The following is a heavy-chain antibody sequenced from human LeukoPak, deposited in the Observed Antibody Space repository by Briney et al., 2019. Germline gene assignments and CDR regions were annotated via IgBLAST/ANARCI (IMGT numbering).Heavy chain of an antibody. Sequence: ASVKVSCKASGYTFTSYDINWVRQATGHGLEWMGWMNPHSGDTGYLQKFQGRLTMTRDTSIDTAYMELSSLTSEDTGVYYCTRDYYGSGSSRGYWGQGTLVTVSS. CDR1: GYTFTSYD. CDR3: TRDYYGSGSSRGY. V-gene: IGHV1-8*01. D-gene: IGHD3-10*01. CDR2: MNPHSGDT. J-gene: IGHJ4*02.